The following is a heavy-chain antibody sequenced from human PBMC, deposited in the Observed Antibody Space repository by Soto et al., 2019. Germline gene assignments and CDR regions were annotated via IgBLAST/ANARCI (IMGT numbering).Heavy chain of an antibody. V-gene: IGHV3-30-3*01. CDR3: ARDKRDLRFLEWSYYFGY. D-gene: IGHD3-3*01. CDR1: GFTFSTYA. CDR2: ISYDGSNK. Sequence: PGGSLRLSCAASGFTFSTYAMHWVRQAPGKGLEWVAVISYDGSNKYYADSVKGRFTISRDNSKNTLYLQMNSLRAEVTAVYYCARDKRDLRFLEWSYYFGYWGQGT. J-gene: IGHJ4*02.